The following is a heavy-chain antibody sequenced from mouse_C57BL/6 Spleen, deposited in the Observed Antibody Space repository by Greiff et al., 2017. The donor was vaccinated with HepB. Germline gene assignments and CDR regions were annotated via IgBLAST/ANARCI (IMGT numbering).Heavy chain of an antibody. V-gene: IGHV1-18*01. CDR1: GYTFTDYN. J-gene: IGHJ1*03. CDR3: ARKIYYDFRYFDV. D-gene: IGHD2-4*01. CDR2: INPNNGGT. Sequence: EVQLQQSGPELVKPGASVKIPCKASGYTFTDYNMDWVKQSHGKSLEWIGDINPNNGGTIYNQKFKGKATLTVDKSSSTAYMELRSLTSEDTAVYYCARKIYYDFRYFDVWGTGTTVTVSS.